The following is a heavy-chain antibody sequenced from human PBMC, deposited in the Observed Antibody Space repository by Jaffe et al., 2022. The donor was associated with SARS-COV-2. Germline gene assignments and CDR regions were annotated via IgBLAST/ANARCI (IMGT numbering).Heavy chain of an antibody. V-gene: IGHV3-23*01. CDR2: ISGSGGST. D-gene: IGHD3-22*01. CDR1: GFTFSSYA. CDR3: AKDPWYYDSSGPYFDY. Sequence: EVQLLESGGGLVQPGGSLRLSCAASGFTFSSYAMSWVRQAPGKGLEWVSAISGSGGSTYYADSVKGRFTISRDNSKNTLYLQMNSLRAEDTAVYYCAKDPWYYDSSGPYFDYWGQGTLVTVSS. J-gene: IGHJ4*02.